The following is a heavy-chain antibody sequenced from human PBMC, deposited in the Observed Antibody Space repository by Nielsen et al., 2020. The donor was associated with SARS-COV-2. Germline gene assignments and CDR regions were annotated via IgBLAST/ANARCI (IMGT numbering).Heavy chain of an antibody. V-gene: IGHV3-23*01. Sequence: GGSLRLSCEASGYTFSAYAMIWVRQAAGKGLEWVSAVSGDSAATTYCPDSVKGRFIISRDNSKNTLYLQMHGLRAEDTAVYYCARDGRIGYGVYLDHWGQGTPVTVSS. CDR2: VSGDSAATT. CDR3: ARDGRIGYGVYLDH. CDR1: GYTFSAYA. D-gene: IGHD5-12*01. J-gene: IGHJ4*02.